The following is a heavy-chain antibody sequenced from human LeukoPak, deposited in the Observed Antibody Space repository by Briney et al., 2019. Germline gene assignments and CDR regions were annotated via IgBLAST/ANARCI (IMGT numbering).Heavy chain of an antibody. Sequence: GGSLRLSCAASGFTFSSYAMSWVRQAPGKGLEWVSAISGSGGSTYYADSVKGRFTISRDNSKNTLYLQMNSLRAEDTAVYYRAKDPRYSSTWNLDYWGQGTLVTVSS. CDR3: AKDPRYSSTWNLDY. V-gene: IGHV3-23*01. CDR1: GFTFSSYA. CDR2: ISGSGGST. D-gene: IGHD6-13*01. J-gene: IGHJ4*02.